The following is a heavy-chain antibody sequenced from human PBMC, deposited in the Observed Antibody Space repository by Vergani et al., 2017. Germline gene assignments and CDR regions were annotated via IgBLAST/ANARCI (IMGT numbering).Heavy chain of an antibody. Sequence: QVQLAESGPGLVKPSETLSLTCTVSGGSFNTYYWSWIRQSPGKGLEWIGRVYTSGMTNYNPSLKSRVTILVDRSKSQLSLKLTSVTAGDTAVYFCARELSYYYGSGSDDYNPYYYEGMDVWGPGTTVTVSS. CDR2: VYTSGMT. CDR3: ARELSYYYGSGSDDYNPYYYEGMDV. D-gene: IGHD3-10*01. CDR1: GGSFNTYY. J-gene: IGHJ6*02. V-gene: IGHV4-4*07.